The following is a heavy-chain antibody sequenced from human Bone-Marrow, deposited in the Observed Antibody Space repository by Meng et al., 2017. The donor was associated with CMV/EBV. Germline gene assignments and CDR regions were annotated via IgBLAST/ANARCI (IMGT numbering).Heavy chain of an antibody. Sequence: GESLKISCAASGFTFSSYSMNWVRQAPGKGLEWVSSTSSSSSYIYYADSVKGRFTISRDNAKNSLYLQMNSLRAEDTAVYYCARDITIFGVAPLDVWGQGTTVTVSS. V-gene: IGHV3-21*01. CDR1: GFTFSSYS. J-gene: IGHJ6*02. D-gene: IGHD3-3*01. CDR2: TSSSSSYI. CDR3: ARDITIFGVAPLDV.